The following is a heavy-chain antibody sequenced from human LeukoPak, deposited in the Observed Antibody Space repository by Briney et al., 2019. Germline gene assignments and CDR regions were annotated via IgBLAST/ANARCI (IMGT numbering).Heavy chain of an antibody. Sequence: PGGSLRLSCAASGFTFSSYDMSWVRQAPGKGLEWVSDISAGGGRTDYADSVKGRFTISRDNSKNTLWLQMNSLRVDDTAVYYCAKDNDWGSMGRYYFDHWGQGTLVTVSS. D-gene: IGHD3-16*01. CDR2: ISAGGGRT. CDR3: AKDNDWGSMGRYYFDH. CDR1: GFTFSSYD. V-gene: IGHV3-23*01. J-gene: IGHJ4*02.